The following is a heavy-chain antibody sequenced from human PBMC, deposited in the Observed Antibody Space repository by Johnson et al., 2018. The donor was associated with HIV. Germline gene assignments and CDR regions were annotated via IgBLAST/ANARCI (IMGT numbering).Heavy chain of an antibody. J-gene: IGHJ3*01. CDR3: AKDTGGNSGNDAFDV. D-gene: IGHD4-23*01. V-gene: IGHV3-30*18. Sequence: QLVESGGGGVQPGRSLRLSCAATGFSFGDYGMHWVRQAPGKGLEWVAVITFDGSNKYYADSVKGRFTISKDNSKSMLYLQMNSLKTEDTALYYCAKDTGGNSGNDAFDVWGQGTLVTVSS. CDR2: ITFDGSNK. CDR1: GFSFGDYG.